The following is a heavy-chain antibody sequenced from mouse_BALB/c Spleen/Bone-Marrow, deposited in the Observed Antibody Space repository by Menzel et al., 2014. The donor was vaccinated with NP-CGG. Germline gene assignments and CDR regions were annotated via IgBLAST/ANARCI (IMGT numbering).Heavy chain of an antibody. CDR2: IYPGDGDT. CDR3: ARSLYYGSSYPLYAMDY. CDR1: GYAFSSYW. J-gene: IGHJ4*01. V-gene: IGHV1-80*01. Sequence: QVQLQQSGADLVRPGSSVEISCKASGYAFSSYWMNWVKQRPGQGLEWIGQIYPGDGDTNYNGKFKGKATLTADKSSSTAYMQLSSLTSEDSAVYFCARSLYYGSSYPLYAMDYWGQGTSVTVSS. D-gene: IGHD1-1*01.